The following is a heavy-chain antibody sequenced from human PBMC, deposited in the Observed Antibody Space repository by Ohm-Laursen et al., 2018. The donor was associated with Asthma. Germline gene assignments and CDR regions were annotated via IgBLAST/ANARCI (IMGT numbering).Heavy chain of an antibody. CDR1: GGSISSGNNY. CDR3: ARDCGGDCRDAFDI. Sequence: SDTLSLACTVSGGSISSGNNYWNWVRQRPGKGLEWIGYIYYTGSTYYNPSLKSRLSISLDTSMKHFSLKLSSVTAADTAVYYCARDCGGDCRDAFDIWGQGTLVTVSS. J-gene: IGHJ3*02. D-gene: IGHD2-21*01. V-gene: IGHV4-31*03. CDR2: IYYTGST.